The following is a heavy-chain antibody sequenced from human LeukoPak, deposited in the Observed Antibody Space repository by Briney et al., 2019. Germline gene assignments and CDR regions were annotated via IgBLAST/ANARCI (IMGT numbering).Heavy chain of an antibody. CDR1: GFTFSSYG. J-gene: IGHJ6*03. CDR3: ARLRDWGSGYYYYYMDV. D-gene: IGHD7-27*01. Sequence: PGRSLRLSCAASGFTFSSYGMHWVRQAPGKGLEWVAVIWYDGSNKYYADSVKGRFTISRDNSKNTLYLQMNSLRAEDTAVYYCARLRDWGSGYYYYYMDVWGKGTTVTVSS. CDR2: IWYDGSNK. V-gene: IGHV3-33*01.